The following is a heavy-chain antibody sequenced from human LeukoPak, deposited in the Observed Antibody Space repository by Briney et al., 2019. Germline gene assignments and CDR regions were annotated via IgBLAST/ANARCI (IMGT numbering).Heavy chain of an antibody. Sequence: SETLSLTCTVSGGSISSSSYYWGWIRQPPGKGLEWIGGIYYSGSTYHNPSLKSRVTISVDTSKHQFSLKLSSVTAADTAVYYCAREEWSSNWFDPWDQGTLVTVSS. CDR3: AREEWSSNWFDP. D-gene: IGHD3-3*01. CDR2: IYYSGST. J-gene: IGHJ5*02. V-gene: IGHV4-39*07. CDR1: GGSISSSSYY.